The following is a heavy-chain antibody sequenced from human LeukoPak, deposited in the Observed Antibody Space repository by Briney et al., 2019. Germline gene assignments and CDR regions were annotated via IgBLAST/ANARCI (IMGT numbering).Heavy chain of an antibody. CDR1: GFTFSSYG. Sequence: GGSLRLSCAASGFTFSSYGMHWVRQAPGKGLQYVSAISGNGDGTWYANTVNGRFSISRDNSKNTLYLQMGSLRAEDMAVYYCARGGIKGPHDAFDIWGQGTTVTVSS. J-gene: IGHJ3*02. V-gene: IGHV3-64*01. CDR2: ISGNGDGT. D-gene: IGHD3-10*01. CDR3: ARGGIKGPHDAFDI.